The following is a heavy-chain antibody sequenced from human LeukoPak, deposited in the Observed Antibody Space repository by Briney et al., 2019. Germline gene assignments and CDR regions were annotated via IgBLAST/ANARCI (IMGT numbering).Heavy chain of an antibody. V-gene: IGHV3-30-3*01. CDR1: GFTFSSYA. Sequence: PGGSLRLSCAASGFTFSSYAMSWVRQAPGKGLEWVAFISYDGTDKHYADSVKGRFTISRDISKNTLYLQMNSLRAEDTAVYYCARDPNPTGDYFDFWGQGTLVTVSS. CDR2: ISYDGTDK. J-gene: IGHJ4*02. CDR3: ARDPNPTGDYFDF. D-gene: IGHD7-27*01.